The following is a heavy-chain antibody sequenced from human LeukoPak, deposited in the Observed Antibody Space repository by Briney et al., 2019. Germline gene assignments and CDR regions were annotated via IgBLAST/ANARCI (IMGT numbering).Heavy chain of an antibody. J-gene: IGHJ4*02. Sequence: GGSLRLSCADSGFTFSAYEMNWVRQSPGKGLECISYISSSGRTKYYADSVKGRFTISRDNANNSLYLQMNSLRAEDTAVYYCAFERATVYYWGQGTLVTVSS. D-gene: IGHD1-26*01. V-gene: IGHV3-48*03. CDR3: AFERATVYY. CDR1: GFTFSAYE. CDR2: ISSSGRTK.